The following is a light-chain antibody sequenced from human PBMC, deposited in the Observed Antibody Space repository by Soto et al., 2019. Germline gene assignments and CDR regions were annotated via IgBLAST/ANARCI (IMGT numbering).Light chain of an antibody. V-gene: IGLV2-14*01. CDR1: SSDVGGYNY. J-gene: IGLJ3*02. CDR2: EVS. CDR3: ISYTSITWV. Sequence: QSALTQPASVSGSPGQSITISCTGTSSDVGGYNYVSWYQQYPGKAPKLMIYEVSTRPSGVSNRFSGSKSGNTASLTISGLQSEDEAHYYCISYTSITWVFGGGTKVTVL.